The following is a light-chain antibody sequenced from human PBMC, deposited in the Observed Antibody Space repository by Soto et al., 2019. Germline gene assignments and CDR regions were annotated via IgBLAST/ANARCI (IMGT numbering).Light chain of an antibody. CDR2: DTN. V-gene: IGLV1-51*01. J-gene: IGLJ2*01. CDR3: GTWDSSLSAVV. Sequence: QSVLTQPPSVSAAPGQKVTISGSGISSNIGNNYVSWYQQLPGTAPKLLIYDTNKRPSGIPDRFSGSKSGTSATLGITGLQTGDEAEYYCGTWDSSLSAVVFGGGTKVTVL. CDR1: SSNIGNNY.